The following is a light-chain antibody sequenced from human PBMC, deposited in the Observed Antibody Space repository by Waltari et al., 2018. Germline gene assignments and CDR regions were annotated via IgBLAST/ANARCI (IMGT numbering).Light chain of an antibody. CDR2: DVT. V-gene: IGLV2-14*03. CDR1: NSDVGAYNY. Sequence: QSALTQPASVSGSPGQSITISCPGTNSDVGAYNYLSWYQQFPGKAPKLLIYDVTNRPSGVSVRFSGSKSGTTASLTISGLQAEDEADYFCSSYTGSTTYVFGTGTKVTVL. J-gene: IGLJ1*01. CDR3: SSYTGSTTYV.